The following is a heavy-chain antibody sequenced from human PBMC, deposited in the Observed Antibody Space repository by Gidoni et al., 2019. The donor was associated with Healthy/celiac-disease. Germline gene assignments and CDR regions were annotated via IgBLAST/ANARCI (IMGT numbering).Heavy chain of an antibody. Sequence: EVQLVESGGGLVQPGESLRLSCSASGFTFSSYAMHWVRQAPGKGLEYVSAISSNGGSTYYADSVKGRFTISRDNSKNTLYLQMSSLRAEDTAVYYCVKDQQPCVPAADNWFDPWGQGTLVTVSS. D-gene: IGHD2-2*01. J-gene: IGHJ5*02. V-gene: IGHV3-64D*09. CDR1: GFTFSSYA. CDR2: ISSNGGST. CDR3: VKDQQPCVPAADNWFDP.